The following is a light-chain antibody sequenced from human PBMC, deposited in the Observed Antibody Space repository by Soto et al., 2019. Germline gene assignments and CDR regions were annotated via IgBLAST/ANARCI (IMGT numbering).Light chain of an antibody. Sequence: EIVLTQSACTLSLSPGERVTLSCRASQSVSSSNLAWYQQKLGQAPRLLIYGASSRATGIPDRFSGSGSGTDFTLTISRLEPEDFAVYYCQQYGSLPRTFGQGTKVDI. J-gene: IGKJ1*01. CDR2: GAS. CDR3: QQYGSLPRT. V-gene: IGKV3-20*01. CDR1: QSVSSSN.